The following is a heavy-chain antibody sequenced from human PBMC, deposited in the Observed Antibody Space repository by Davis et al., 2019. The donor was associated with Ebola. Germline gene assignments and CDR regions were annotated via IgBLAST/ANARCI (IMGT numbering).Heavy chain of an antibody. CDR2: ISGSGGST. CDR1: GFTFSSYA. D-gene: IGHD3-3*01. J-gene: IGHJ6*02. CDR3: SRHQSEWPYYTRAVYYYGMDV. Sequence: GESLKISCAASGFTFSSYAMSWVRQAPGKGLEWVSAISGSGGSTYYADSVKGRFTIFRDNSKNTLYLQMNSLRAEDTAVYYCSRHQSEWPYYTRAVYYYGMDVWGQGTTVTVSS. V-gene: IGHV3-23*01.